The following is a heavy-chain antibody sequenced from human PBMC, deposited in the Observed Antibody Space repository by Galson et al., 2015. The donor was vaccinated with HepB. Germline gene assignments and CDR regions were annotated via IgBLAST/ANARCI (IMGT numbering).Heavy chain of an antibody. CDR2: ISYDGSDK. Sequence: SLRLSCAASGFTFSSYGMHWVRQAPGKGLEWVAVISYDGSDKYYGDSVKGRFTISKDNSKNTLYLQMNSPRAEDTAVYYCAKDMGVATTFDHWGQGTLVTVSS. CDR3: AKDMGVATTFDH. D-gene: IGHD5-12*01. CDR1: GFTFSSYG. V-gene: IGHV3-30*18. J-gene: IGHJ4*02.